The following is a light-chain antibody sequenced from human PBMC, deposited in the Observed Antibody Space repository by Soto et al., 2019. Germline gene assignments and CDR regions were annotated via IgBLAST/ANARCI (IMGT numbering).Light chain of an antibody. Sequence: QSVLTQPRSASGTPGQRVTISCSGSSSNIGSHTVNWYQQFPGAAPKLLMYNDDQRPSGVPDRFSGSRSGSSASLAISGLQSEDEADYFCAAWDDSLNGGLFGGGTKLTVL. J-gene: IGLJ2*01. CDR2: NDD. CDR1: SSNIGSHT. CDR3: AAWDDSLNGGL. V-gene: IGLV1-44*01.